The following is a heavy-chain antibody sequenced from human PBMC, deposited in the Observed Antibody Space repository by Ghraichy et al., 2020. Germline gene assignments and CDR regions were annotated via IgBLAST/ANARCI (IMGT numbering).Heavy chain of an antibody. J-gene: IGHJ6*02. D-gene: IGHD3-22*01. CDR2: ISGSGGST. CDR1: GFTFSSYA. CDR3: AKSLTVDYDSSGYYYRNPYYYYYGMDV. V-gene: IGHV3-23*01. Sequence: GGSLRLSCAASGFTFSSYAMSWVRQAPGKGLEWVSAISGSGGSTYYADSVKGRFTISRDNSKNTLYLQMNSLRAEDTAVYYCAKSLTVDYDSSGYYYRNPYYYYYGMDVWGQGTTVTVSS.